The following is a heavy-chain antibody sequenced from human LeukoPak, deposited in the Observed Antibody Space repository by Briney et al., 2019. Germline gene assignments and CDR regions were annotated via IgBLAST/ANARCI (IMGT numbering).Heavy chain of an antibody. D-gene: IGHD3-10*01. V-gene: IGHV1-46*01. Sequence: ASVKVSCKASGYTFTSYYMHWVRQAPGQGLEWMGIINPSGGSTSYAQKFQGRVTMTRDMSTSTVYMELSSLKSEDTAVYYCAGGGNYYGSFDPWGQGTLVTVSS. CDR2: INPSGGST. J-gene: IGHJ5*02. CDR3: AGGGNYYGSFDP. CDR1: GYTFTSYY.